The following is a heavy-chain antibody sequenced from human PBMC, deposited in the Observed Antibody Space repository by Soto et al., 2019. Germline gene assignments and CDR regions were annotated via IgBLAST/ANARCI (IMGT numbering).Heavy chain of an antibody. V-gene: IGHV3-48*01. D-gene: IGHD3-22*01. CDR3: GSSASPDAY. CDR2: INSGSTSV. Sequence: GGSLRLSCVASGFIFNSYSMNWVRQAPGKGLEWISYINSGSTSVFYADSVKGRFTISRDNAKNSLYLQMNSLRAEDTAVYYCGSSASPDAYWGQGTLVTVAS. J-gene: IGHJ4*02. CDR1: GFIFNSYS.